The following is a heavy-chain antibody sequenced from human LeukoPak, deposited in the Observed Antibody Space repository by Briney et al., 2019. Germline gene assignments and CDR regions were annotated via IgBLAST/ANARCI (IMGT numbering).Heavy chain of an antibody. CDR2: IDTDGSST. CDR1: GFTFSSYW. J-gene: IGHJ3*02. D-gene: IGHD3-10*01. Sequence: GGSLRLSCAASGFTFSSYWMHWVRQAPGRGLVWVSRIDTDGSSTTYADSVKGRFTISRDNAKNTLYLQMNSLRAEDTVVYYCARGRFGGGAFDIWGQGAMVTVSS. CDR3: ARGRFGGGAFDI. V-gene: IGHV3-74*01.